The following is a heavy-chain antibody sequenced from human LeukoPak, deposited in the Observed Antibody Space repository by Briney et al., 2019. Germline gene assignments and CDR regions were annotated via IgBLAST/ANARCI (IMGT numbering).Heavy chain of an antibody. CDR1: GFTFSYYW. J-gene: IGHJ4*02. CDR2: ISGSGGST. D-gene: IGHD6-19*01. V-gene: IGHV3-23*01. Sequence: GGSLRLSCAASGFTFSYYWMHWVRQAPGKGLEWVSAISGSGGSTYYADSVKGRFTISRDNSKNTLYLQMNSLRAEDTAVYYCAKEYAQWLGYFDYWGQGTLVTVSS. CDR3: AKEYAQWLGYFDY.